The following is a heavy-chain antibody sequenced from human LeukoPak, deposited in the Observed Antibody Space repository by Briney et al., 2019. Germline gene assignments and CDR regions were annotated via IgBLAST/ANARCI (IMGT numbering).Heavy chain of an antibody. Sequence: SETLSLTCTVSGDSISSYYWSWIRQPPGKGLEWIGYIYYSGSTNYNPSLKSRVTISVDTSKNQFSLKLSSVNAADTALYYCARLTARQGYYYYGMDVWGQGTTVTVSS. V-gene: IGHV4-59*01. CDR1: GDSISSYY. D-gene: IGHD1-14*01. CDR2: IYYSGST. CDR3: ARLTARQGYYYYGMDV. J-gene: IGHJ6*02.